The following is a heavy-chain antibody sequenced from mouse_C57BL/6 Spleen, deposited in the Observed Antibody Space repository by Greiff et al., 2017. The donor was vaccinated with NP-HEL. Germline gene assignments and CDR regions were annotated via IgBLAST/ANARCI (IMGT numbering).Heavy chain of an antibody. J-gene: IGHJ3*01. V-gene: IGHV1-18*01. Sequence: EVQLQQPGPELVKPGASVKIPCKASGYTFTDYNMDWVKQSHGKSLEWIGDINPNNGGTIYNQKFKGKATLTVDKSSSTAYMELRSLTSEDTAVYYCARDYYASFAYWGQGTLVTVSA. D-gene: IGHD1-1*01. CDR3: ARDYYASFAY. CDR1: GYTFTDYN. CDR2: INPNNGGT.